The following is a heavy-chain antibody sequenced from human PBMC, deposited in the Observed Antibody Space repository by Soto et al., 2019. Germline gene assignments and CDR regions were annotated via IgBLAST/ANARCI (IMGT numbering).Heavy chain of an antibody. D-gene: IGHD3-3*01. CDR1: GFSLTGSGVG. Sequence: QITLKESGPTLVKPTQTLTLTCTFSGFSLTGSGVGVGWIRQPPGKALEWLALIYWDDDKRYSPSLKSRLTNNNDSPTNRLALPCSTMEPVDTAAKLFARLHGSDTIWYYFGSLGLGTL. CDR2: IYWDDDK. V-gene: IGHV2-5*02. CDR3: ARLHGSDTIWYYFGS. J-gene: IGHJ4*02.